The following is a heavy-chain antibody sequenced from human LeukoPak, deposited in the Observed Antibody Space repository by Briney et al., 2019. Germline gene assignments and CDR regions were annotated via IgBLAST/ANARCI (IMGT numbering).Heavy chain of an antibody. J-gene: IGHJ4*02. CDR3: AKDYSGSYYYFDY. D-gene: IGHD1-26*01. Sequence: PGGSLRLSCAASGFTFSIFAMSWVRQAPGKGLEWVSTISGGGGSTFYADSVRGRLTISRDNSKNTLYLQVNSLRAEDTAVYYCAKDYSGSYYYFDYWGRGTLVTVSS. V-gene: IGHV3-23*01. CDR1: GFTFSIFA. CDR2: ISGGGGST.